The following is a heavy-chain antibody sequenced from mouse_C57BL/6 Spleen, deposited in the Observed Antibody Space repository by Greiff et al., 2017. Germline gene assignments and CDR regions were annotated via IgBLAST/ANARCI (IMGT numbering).Heavy chain of an antibody. CDR2: IYPGDGDT. V-gene: IGHV1-82*01. CDR3: ARVDAHNAMDY. D-gene: IGHD6-1*01. J-gene: IGHJ4*01. CDR1: GYAFSSSW. Sequence: QVQLQQSGPELVKPGASVKISCKASGYAFSSSWMNWVKQRPGKGLEWIGRIYPGDGDTNYNGKFKGKATLTADKSSSTAYMQLSSLTSEDSAVYFCARVDAHNAMDYWGQGTSVTVSS.